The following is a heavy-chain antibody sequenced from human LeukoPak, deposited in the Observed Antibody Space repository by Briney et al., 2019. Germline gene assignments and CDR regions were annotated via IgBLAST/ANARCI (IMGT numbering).Heavy chain of an antibody. J-gene: IGHJ4*02. CDR3: ARDNNCDY. CDR1: GFTFSNYA. Sequence: PGGSPRLSCAASGFTFSNYAMHWVRQAPGKGLEWVAVISYDGGNEYYADSVKGRFTISRDNSKNTLYLQMNSLRAEDTAVYYCARDNNCDYWGQGTLVTVSS. V-gene: IGHV3-30*04. CDR2: ISYDGGNE. D-gene: IGHD2/OR15-2a*01.